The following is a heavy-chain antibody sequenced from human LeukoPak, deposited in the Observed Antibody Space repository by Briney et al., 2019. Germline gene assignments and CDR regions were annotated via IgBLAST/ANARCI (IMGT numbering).Heavy chain of an antibody. CDR3: VKYKWIDY. V-gene: IGHV3-64D*09. J-gene: IGHJ4*02. CDR1: GFTFSAYT. Sequence: PGGSVRLSCSVSGFTFSAYTMHWVRQAPGRGLQYVSSININGGNTSYTGSVTGRFTISRDNSKNTLFLQMSSLRVEDTAVCYCVKYKWIDYWGQGTLVTVSS. CDR2: ININGGNT. D-gene: IGHD1-20*01.